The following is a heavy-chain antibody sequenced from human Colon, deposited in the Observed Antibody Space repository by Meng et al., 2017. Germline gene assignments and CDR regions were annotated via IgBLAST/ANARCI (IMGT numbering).Heavy chain of an antibody. CDR3: ASTENHF. J-gene: IGHJ4*02. CDR1: GDSVSSNTAA. CDR2: TYYRSKWYN. D-gene: IGHD1-26*01. V-gene: IGHV6-1*01. Sequence: QVQLQQSGPGLVKPSQTLSLTCVIPGDSVSSNTAAWNWIRQSPSRGLEWLGRTYYRSKWYNEYAVSVKSRISINPDTSKNQFSLRLNSVTPEDTAVYYCASTENHFWGQGTLVTVSS.